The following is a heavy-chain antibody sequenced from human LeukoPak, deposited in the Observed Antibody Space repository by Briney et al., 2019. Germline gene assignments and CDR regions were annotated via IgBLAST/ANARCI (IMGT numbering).Heavy chain of an antibody. D-gene: IGHD6-19*01. V-gene: IGHV3-33*03. J-gene: IGHJ4*02. CDR2: IWYDGSNK. CDR1: GFTFSSYG. Sequence: GGSLRLSCAASGFTFSSYGMHWVRQAPGKGLEWMAVIWYDGSNKYYADSVKGRFTISRDNAKNSLYLQMNSLRVEDTAFYYCAKDNRRHYTSGPNPDSLHWGQGALVTVSS. CDR3: AKDNRRHYTSGPNPDSLH.